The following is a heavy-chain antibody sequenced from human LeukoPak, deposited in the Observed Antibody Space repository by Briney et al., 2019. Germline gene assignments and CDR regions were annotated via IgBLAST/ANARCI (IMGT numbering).Heavy chain of an antibody. D-gene: IGHD3-10*01. CDR3: AKFFLPYLAGGTGSR. CDR2: ISSSSSSI. V-gene: IGHV3-48*04. CDR1: GFTFSTYG. Sequence: HPGGSLRLSCAASGFTFSTYGMNWVRQAPGKGLEWISYISSSSSSINYADSVKGRFTSSRDNAKNSLYLQMNSLRAEDTALYYCAKFFLPYLAGGTGSRWGQGTLVTVSS. J-gene: IGHJ4*02.